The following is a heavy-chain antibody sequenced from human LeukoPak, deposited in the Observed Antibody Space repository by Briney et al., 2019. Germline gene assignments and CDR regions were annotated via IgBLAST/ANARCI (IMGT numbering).Heavy chain of an antibody. V-gene: IGHV1-18*01. D-gene: IGHD3-22*01. CDR2: ISAYNGNT. CDR3: ARGSGYYYDSSGYYYWFDP. Sequence: ASVKVSCKASGYTFTSYGISWVRQAPGQGLEWMGWISAYNGNTNYAQKLQGGVTMTTDTSTSTAYMELRSLRSDDTAVYYCARGSGYYYDSSGYYYWFDPWGQGTLVTVSS. CDR1: GYTFTSYG. J-gene: IGHJ5*02.